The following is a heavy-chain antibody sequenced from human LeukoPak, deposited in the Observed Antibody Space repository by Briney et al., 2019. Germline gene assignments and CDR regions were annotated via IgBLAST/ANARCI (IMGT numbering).Heavy chain of an antibody. CDR1: GFTFSSCA. V-gene: IGHV3-23*01. Sequence: GGSLRLSCGASGFTFSSCAMSWVRQAPGKGLEWVSAISGSGGSTYYADSVKGRFTISRDNSKNTLYLQMNSLRAEDTAVYYCAKEVGYSYGSSFDYWGQGTLVTVSS. J-gene: IGHJ4*02. CDR2: ISGSGGST. CDR3: AKEVGYSYGSSFDY. D-gene: IGHD5-18*01.